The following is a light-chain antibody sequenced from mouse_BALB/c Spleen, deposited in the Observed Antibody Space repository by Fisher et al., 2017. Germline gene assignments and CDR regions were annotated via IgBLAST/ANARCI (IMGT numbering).Light chain of an antibody. J-gene: IGKJ2*01. CDR1: SSVNY. Sequence: DIVMTQTTAIMSASLGEKVTMSCRASSSVNYMYWYQQKSDASPKLWIYDTSKLASGVPGRFSGSGSGNSYSLTISSMEAEDVATYYCFQGSGYPLTFGGGTKLEIK. CDR3: FQGSGYPLT. V-gene: IGKV4-63*01. CDR2: DTS.